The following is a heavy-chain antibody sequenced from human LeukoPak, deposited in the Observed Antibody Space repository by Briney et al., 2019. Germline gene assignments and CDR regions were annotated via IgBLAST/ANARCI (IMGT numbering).Heavy chain of an antibody. V-gene: IGHV4-30-4*01. J-gene: IGHJ5*02. CDR2: IYYSGRT. Sequence: NSSQTLSLTCTVSGGSISSGDYYWSWIRQPPGKGLEWLGYIYYSGRTYYNPSLKSRLSISVDTSKNQFSLKLSSVTAADTAVYYCARGDPYDYVWGNYYHWGQGTLVTVSS. CDR1: GGSISSGDYY. CDR3: ARGDPYDYVWGNYYH. D-gene: IGHD3-16*01.